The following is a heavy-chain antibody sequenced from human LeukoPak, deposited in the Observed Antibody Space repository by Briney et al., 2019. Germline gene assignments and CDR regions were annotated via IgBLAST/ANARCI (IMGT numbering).Heavy chain of an antibody. J-gene: IGHJ5*02. CDR3: ARVSGSGWYNWFDP. CDR1: GFTFGTYS. CDR2: LSGDKKYI. V-gene: IGHV3-21*01. D-gene: IGHD6-19*01. Sequence: GGSLRLSCAASGFTFGTYSLNWVRQAPGKGLEWLSSLSGDKKYIYYADSVKGRFAISRDNAKNSLYLQMNSLRAEDTAVYYCARVSGSGWYNWFDPWGQGTLVTVSS.